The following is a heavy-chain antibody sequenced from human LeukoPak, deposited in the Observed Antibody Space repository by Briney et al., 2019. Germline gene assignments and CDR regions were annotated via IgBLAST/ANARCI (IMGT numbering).Heavy chain of an antibody. J-gene: IGHJ4*02. CDR2: ISGSGGST. V-gene: IGHV3-23*01. CDR1: GFTFSSYA. D-gene: IGHD3-16*01. Sequence: GRSLRLSCAASGFTFSSYAMSWVRQAPGKGLEWVSAISGSGGSTYYADSVKGRFTISRDNSKNTLYLQMNSLRSEDTAVYYCATVLGSSYYFDYWGQGTLVTVSS. CDR3: ATVLGSSYYFDY.